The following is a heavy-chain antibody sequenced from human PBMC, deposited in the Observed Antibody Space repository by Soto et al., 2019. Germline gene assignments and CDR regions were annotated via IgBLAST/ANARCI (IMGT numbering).Heavy chain of an antibody. J-gene: IGHJ3*02. CDR2: IKQDGSEK. Sequence: GGSLRLSCAASGFTFSSYWMSWVRQAPGKGQEWVANIKQDGSEKYYVDSVKGRFTISRDNAKNSLYLQMNSLRAEDTAVYYCASDLVVATIRVPYDAFYIGGEVTMVT. CDR1: GFTFSSYW. CDR3: ASDLVVATIRVPYDAFYI. V-gene: IGHV3-7*01. D-gene: IGHD5-12*01.